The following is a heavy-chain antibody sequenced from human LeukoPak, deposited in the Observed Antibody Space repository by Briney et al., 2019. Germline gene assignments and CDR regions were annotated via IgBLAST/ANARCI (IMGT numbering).Heavy chain of an antibody. V-gene: IGHV4-59*01. CDR2: IFYSGST. Sequence: SETLSLTCTVSGGSISSYYWSWIRQPPGKGLEWIGYIFYSGSTNHNPSLKSRVTISVDTSKKQFSLKLSSVTAADTAVYYCARHSSAYYFDYWSQGTLVTVSS. CDR3: ARHSSAYYFDY. D-gene: IGHD3-22*01. CDR1: GGSISSYY. J-gene: IGHJ4*02.